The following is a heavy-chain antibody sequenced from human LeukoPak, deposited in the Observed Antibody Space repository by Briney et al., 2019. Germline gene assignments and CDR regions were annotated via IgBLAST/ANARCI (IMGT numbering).Heavy chain of an antibody. J-gene: IGHJ4*02. CDR3: ARPSGYDLAY. Sequence: GQSLKISCKVPGYSLPSYWINWVRQMPGKGLEWMGRIDHSDSYTTYSPSFQGHVTISVDKSISTAYLQWSSLRASDTAMYYCARPSGYDLAYWGQGRLVTVSS. CDR1: GYSLPSYW. D-gene: IGHD5-12*01. V-gene: IGHV5-10-1*01. CDR2: IDHSDSYT.